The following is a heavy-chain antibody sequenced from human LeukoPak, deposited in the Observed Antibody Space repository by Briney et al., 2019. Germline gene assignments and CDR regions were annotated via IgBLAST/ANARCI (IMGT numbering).Heavy chain of an antibody. Sequence: GGSLRLSCAASGFTFSDYSVHWVRQAPGKGLEWVSSISTSSTYIYYADSVKGRFTISRDNAKNSLSLQMNSLRAEDTAVYCCAREGRDGYNFYWYFDLWGRGTLVTVSS. CDR3: AREGRDGYNFYWYFDL. D-gene: IGHD5-24*01. V-gene: IGHV3-21*01. CDR2: ISTSSTYI. J-gene: IGHJ2*01. CDR1: GFTFSDYS.